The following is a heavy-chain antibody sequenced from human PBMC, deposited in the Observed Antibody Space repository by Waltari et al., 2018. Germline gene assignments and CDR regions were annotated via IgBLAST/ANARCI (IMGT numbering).Heavy chain of an antibody. CDR3: AGSRRWLQLHY. CDR1: GGFFSSYF. V-gene: IGHV4-34*01. J-gene: IGHJ4*02. D-gene: IGHD5-12*01. Sequence: QVQLHQWGAGMVKPSETLSLTCAVSGGFFSSYFWIWIRQPPGEGLEWIGEISHSGGSSYNPSLKSRVTIELDTSKNHVSLTLTSVNAADTALYFCAGSRRWLQLHYWGQGSLVTVSS. CDR2: ISHSGGS.